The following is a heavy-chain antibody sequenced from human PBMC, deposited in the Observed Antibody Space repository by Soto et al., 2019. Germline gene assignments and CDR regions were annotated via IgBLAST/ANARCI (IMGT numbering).Heavy chain of an antibody. CDR1: GYTFTSYG. CDR3: ARPVYDFWSGYSPGAFDI. J-gene: IGHJ3*02. D-gene: IGHD3-3*01. CDR2: ISAYNGNT. V-gene: IGHV1-18*01. Sequence: QVQLVQSGAEVKKPGASVKVSCKASGYTFTSYGISWVRQAPGQGLEWMGWISAYNGNTNYAQKLQGRVTMTTDTYTSTAYMELRSLRSDDTAVYYCARPVYDFWSGYSPGAFDIWGQGTMVTVSS.